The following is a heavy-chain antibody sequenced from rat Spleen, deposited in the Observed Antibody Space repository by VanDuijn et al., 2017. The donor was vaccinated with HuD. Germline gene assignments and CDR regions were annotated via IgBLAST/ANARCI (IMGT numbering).Heavy chain of an antibody. V-gene: IGHV5-19*01. J-gene: IGHJ2*01. CDR2: TSPSGSRT. CDR1: GFTFSNYG. CDR3: ARQGYPGR. D-gene: IGHD1-4*01. Sequence: EVQLVESGGGLVQPGRSLKLSCAASGFTFSNYGMHWIRQAPTKGLEWVASTSPSGSRTYYPDSVKGRFTISRDNAKSSLYLQMNSLKSEDTATYYCARQGYPGRWGQGVMVTVSS.